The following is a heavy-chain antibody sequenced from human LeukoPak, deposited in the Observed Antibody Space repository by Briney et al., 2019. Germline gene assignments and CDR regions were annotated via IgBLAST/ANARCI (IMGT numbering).Heavy chain of an antibody. D-gene: IGHD3-3*01. J-gene: IGHJ3*02. CDR3: ARVGRGYAYYDFWSGSNDVFDI. CDR2: INPSSGNT. Sequence: ASVKVSCKASGYTFTMYYMHWVRQAPGQGLEWMGIINPSSGNTSYAQKFQGRVTMTRDTSTSTVYMELSSLRSEDTAVYYCARVGRGYAYYDFWSGSNDVFDIWGQGTLVTVSA. CDR1: GYTFTMYY. V-gene: IGHV1-46*01.